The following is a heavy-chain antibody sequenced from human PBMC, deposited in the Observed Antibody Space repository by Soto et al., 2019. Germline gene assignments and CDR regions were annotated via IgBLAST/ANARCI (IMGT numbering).Heavy chain of an antibody. CDR1: GGSFSGYY. Sequence: SETLSLTCAVYGGSFSGYYWSWIRQPPGKGLEWIGEINHSGSTNYNPSLKSRVTISVDTSKNQFSLKLSSVTAADTAVYYCARGESGYNKYYYYYYYMDVWGKGTTVTVSS. CDR2: INHSGST. CDR3: ARGESGYNKYYYYYYYMDV. D-gene: IGHD5-12*01. J-gene: IGHJ6*03. V-gene: IGHV4-34*01.